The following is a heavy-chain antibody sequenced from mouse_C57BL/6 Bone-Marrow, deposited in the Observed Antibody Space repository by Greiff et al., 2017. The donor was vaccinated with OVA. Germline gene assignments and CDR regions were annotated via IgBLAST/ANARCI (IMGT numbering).Heavy chain of an antibody. CDR3: ARNIITTVGEGFYYFDY. D-gene: IGHD1-1*01. Sequence: VQLQQSGPVLVKPGASVKMSCKASGYTFTDYYMNWVKQSHGKSLEWIGVINPYNGGTSYNQKFKGKATLTVDKSSSTAYMELNSLTSEDSAVYYCARNIITTVGEGFYYFDYWGQGTTLTVSS. J-gene: IGHJ2*01. CDR2: INPYNGGT. V-gene: IGHV1-19*01. CDR1: GYTFTDYY.